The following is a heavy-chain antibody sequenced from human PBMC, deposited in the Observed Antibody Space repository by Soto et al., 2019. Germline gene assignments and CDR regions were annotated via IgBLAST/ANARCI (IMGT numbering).Heavy chain of an antibody. D-gene: IGHD2-15*01. CDR2: IYPGDSDT. V-gene: IGHV5-51*01. J-gene: IGHJ6*02. Sequence: PGESLKISCKGSGYSFTSYWIGWVRQMPGKGLEWMGIIYPGDSDTRYSPSFQGQVTISADKSISTAYLQWSSLKASDTAMYYCARLSCSGGSCYSGAKHLYYYYGMDVWGQGTTVTVSS. CDR3: ARLSCSGGSCYSGAKHLYYYYGMDV. CDR1: GYSFTSYW.